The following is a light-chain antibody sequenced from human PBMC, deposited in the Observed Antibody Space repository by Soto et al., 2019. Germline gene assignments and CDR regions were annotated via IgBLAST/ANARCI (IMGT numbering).Light chain of an antibody. CDR3: QKYNSSPLT. Sequence: AILMTQSPSSVSASPRDSVTITRRASQGMSSYLAWYRQRPGKAPKLLLYAASTLKGGGPPRFSSSGSGTDDILTISSRQPEDVVAEYCQKYNSSPLTFGGGTKVDIK. CDR2: AAS. J-gene: IGKJ4*01. V-gene: IGKV1-8*01. CDR1: QGMSSY.